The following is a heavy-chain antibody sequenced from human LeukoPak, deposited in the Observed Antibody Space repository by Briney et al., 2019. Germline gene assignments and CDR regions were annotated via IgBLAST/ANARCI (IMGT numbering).Heavy chain of an antibody. J-gene: IGHJ5*02. Sequence: PSETLSLTCTVSGGSISSGGYSWSWIRQPPGKGLEWIVYIYHSGSTYYNPSLKSRVTISVDRSKNQFSLKLSSVTAADTAVYYCARVRGQYCSSTSCYRGGGWFDPWGQGTLVTVSS. CDR1: GGSISSGGYS. CDR2: IYHSGST. V-gene: IGHV4-30-2*01. CDR3: ARVRGQYCSSTSCYRGGGWFDP. D-gene: IGHD2-2*02.